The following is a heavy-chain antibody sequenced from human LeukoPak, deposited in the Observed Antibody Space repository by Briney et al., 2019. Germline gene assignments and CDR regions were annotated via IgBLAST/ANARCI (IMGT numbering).Heavy chain of an antibody. D-gene: IGHD3-3*01. V-gene: IGHV3-48*02. J-gene: IGHJ4*02. CDR2: ISSSSSTI. CDR3: ARGRRPRTIFGVVPFYSFEY. CDR1: GFTFSSYS. Sequence: PGGSLRLSCAASGFTFSSYSMNWVRQAPGKGLEWVSYISSSSSTIYYADSVKGRFTISRDNAKNSLYLQMNSLRDEDTAVYYCARGRRPRTIFGVVPFYSFEYWGQGTLVTVSS.